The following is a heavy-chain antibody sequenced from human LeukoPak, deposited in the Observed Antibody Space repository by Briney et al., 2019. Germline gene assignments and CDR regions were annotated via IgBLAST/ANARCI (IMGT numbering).Heavy chain of an antibody. Sequence: GGSLRLSCAASGFTVSSNYMSWVRQAPGKGLEWVSVIYSGGSTYYADSVKGRFTISRDNSKNTLYLQMNSLRAEDTAVYYCARGRLRATLYYFDYWGQGTLVTVSS. J-gene: IGHJ4*02. CDR3: ARGRLRATLYYFDY. D-gene: IGHD4-17*01. CDR1: GFTVSSNY. V-gene: IGHV3-53*05. CDR2: IYSGGST.